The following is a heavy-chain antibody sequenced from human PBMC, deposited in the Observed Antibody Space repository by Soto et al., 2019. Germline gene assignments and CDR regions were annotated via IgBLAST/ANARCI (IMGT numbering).Heavy chain of an antibody. CDR3: ASSQDSSRWYRILGDYYYGMDV. CDR1: GGTFSSYA. J-gene: IGHJ6*02. V-gene: IGHV1-69*13. D-gene: IGHD6-13*01. CDR2: IIPIFGTA. Sequence: SVKVSCKASGGTFSSYAISWVRQAPGQGLEWMGGIIPIFGTANYAQKFQGRVTITADESTSTACMELSSLRSEDTAVYYCASSQDSSRWYRILGDYYYGMDVWGQGTTVTVSS.